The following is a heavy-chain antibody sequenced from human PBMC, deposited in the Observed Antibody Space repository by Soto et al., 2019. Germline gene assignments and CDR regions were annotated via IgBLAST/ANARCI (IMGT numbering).Heavy chain of an antibody. CDR2: ISFDGANT. CDR1: GFTFSFYA. V-gene: IGHV3-30-3*01. J-gene: IGHJ4*02. D-gene: IGHD6-25*01. Sequence: QVQLVESGGDVVQPGRSLRLSCAASGFTFSFYAMHWVRQAPGKGLEWVAVISFDGANTFYADSVKGRFTISRDISRDTLYLQMSRLRVEDTAVYYCARDGYNRGGFDYWGQGTLVSVSS. CDR3: ARDGYNRGGFDY.